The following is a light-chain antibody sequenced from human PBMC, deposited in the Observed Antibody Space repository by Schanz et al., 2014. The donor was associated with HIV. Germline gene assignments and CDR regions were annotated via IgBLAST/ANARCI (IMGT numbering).Light chain of an antibody. V-gene: IGLV2-18*02. CDR3: CSYAGSSTVV. CDR1: SSDVGCYNR. J-gene: IGLJ3*02. CDR2: EVS. Sequence: HSVLTQPPSVSGSPGQSVTISCTGTSSDVGCYNRVSWYQQPPGAAPKLMIYEVSNRPSGVPDRFSGSKSGNTASLTISGLQAEDEADYYCCSYAGSSTVVFGGGTKLTVL.